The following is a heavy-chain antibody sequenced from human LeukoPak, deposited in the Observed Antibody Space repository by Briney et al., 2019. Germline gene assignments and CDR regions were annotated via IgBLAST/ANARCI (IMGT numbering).Heavy chain of an antibody. V-gene: IGHV4-34*01. CDR3: TRPRGKTFIAARPHYFDF. CDR2: INHSGST. D-gene: IGHD6-6*01. J-gene: IGHJ4*02. Sequence: PSETLTLTCAVYGGSFSGYYWSWIRQPPGKGLEWVAEINHSGSTNYNPSLKIRLTTTIDTPNNSLPLNLPSVTAADTAVHFCTRPRGKTFIAARPHYFDFWGQGILVTVSS. CDR1: GGSFSGYY.